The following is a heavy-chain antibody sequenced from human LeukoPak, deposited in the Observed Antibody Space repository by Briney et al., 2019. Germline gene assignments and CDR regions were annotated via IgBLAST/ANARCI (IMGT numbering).Heavy chain of an antibody. Sequence: GGSLRLSCAASGFTFSSYWMYWVRQAPGKGPVWVSSIKTDGRITNYADSVKGRFTISRDNAKNTVYLQMNSLRGEDTAVYYGAKDLHYYVAMDVWGQGTTVTVSS. V-gene: IGHV3-74*01. CDR1: GFTFSSYW. J-gene: IGHJ6*02. CDR2: IKTDGRIT. CDR3: AKDLHYYVAMDV. D-gene: IGHD3-10*02.